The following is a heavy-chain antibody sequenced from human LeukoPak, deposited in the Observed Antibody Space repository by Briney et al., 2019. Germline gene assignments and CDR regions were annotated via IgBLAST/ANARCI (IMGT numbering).Heavy chain of an antibody. Sequence: GRSLRLSCAASGFTFSSYGMHWLRQAPGKGLEWVAVISYDGSNKYYADSVKGRFTISRDNSKNTLYLQMNSLRAEDTAVYYCAKSGIAVAGATNLNWFDPWGQGTLVTVSS. D-gene: IGHD6-19*01. V-gene: IGHV3-30*18. CDR1: GFTFSSYG. J-gene: IGHJ5*02. CDR3: AKSGIAVAGATNLNWFDP. CDR2: ISYDGSNK.